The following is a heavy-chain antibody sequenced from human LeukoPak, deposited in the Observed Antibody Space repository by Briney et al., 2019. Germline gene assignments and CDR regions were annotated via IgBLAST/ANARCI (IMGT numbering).Heavy chain of an antibody. CDR2: IYTSGST. V-gene: IGHV4-4*07. D-gene: IGHD3-9*01. CDR3: ARDSADYDILTGCEIGGSLD. Sequence: SETLSLTCTVSGGSISSYYWSWTRQPAGKGLEWIGRIYTSGSTNYNPSLKSRVTMSVDTSKNQFSLKLSSVTAADTAVYYCARDSADYDILTGCEIGGSLDWGQGTLVTVSS. J-gene: IGHJ4*02. CDR1: GGSISSYY.